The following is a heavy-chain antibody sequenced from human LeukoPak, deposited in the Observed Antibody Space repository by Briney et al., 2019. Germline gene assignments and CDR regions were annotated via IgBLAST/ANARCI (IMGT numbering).Heavy chain of an antibody. V-gene: IGHV3-21*04. Sequence: GGSLRLSCAASEFTFSSSSMNWVRQAPGKGLEWVSSISSSSSYIYYADSVKGRFTISRDNAKNSLYLQMNSLRAEDTAVYYCAQWGQDRITIFGVVMSPDAFDIWGQGTMVTVSS. CDR2: ISSSSSYI. D-gene: IGHD3-3*01. J-gene: IGHJ3*02. CDR3: AQWGQDRITIFGVVMSPDAFDI. CDR1: EFTFSSSS.